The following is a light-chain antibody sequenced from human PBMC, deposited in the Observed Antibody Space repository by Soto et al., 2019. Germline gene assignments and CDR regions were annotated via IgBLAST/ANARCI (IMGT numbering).Light chain of an antibody. CDR3: SSYAGSDNLV. V-gene: IGLV2-8*01. Sequence: QSALTQPPSASGSPGQSVTISCTGTSSDVGGYNYVSWYQQHPGKAPKLMIYEVSKRPPGVPDRFSASKSDNTASLTVSGLQAEDEADYYCSSYAGSDNLVFGTGTKVTVL. CDR2: EVS. CDR1: SSDVGGYNY. J-gene: IGLJ1*01.